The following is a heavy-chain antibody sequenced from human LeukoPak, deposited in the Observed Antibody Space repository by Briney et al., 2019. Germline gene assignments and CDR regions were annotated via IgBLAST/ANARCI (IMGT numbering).Heavy chain of an antibody. J-gene: IGHJ6*03. CDR3: AREHYFYHMDG. Sequence: GGSLRLSCAASGFTFSSNWMSWVGKAPGRGLEWVANVNQGGTEKYYVDSVKGRFTISRDNAENSLYLQMNSLRAEDTAVYYCAREHYFYHMDGWGEGTTVTVSS. V-gene: IGHV3-7*01. CDR2: VNQGGTEK. CDR1: GFTFSSNW.